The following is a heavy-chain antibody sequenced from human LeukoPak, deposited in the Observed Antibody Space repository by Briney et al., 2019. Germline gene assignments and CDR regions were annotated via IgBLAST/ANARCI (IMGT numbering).Heavy chain of an antibody. J-gene: IGHJ4*02. Sequence: GASVKVSCKASGYTFTGYYIHWVRQAPGQGLEWMGWINLNSGATNYAQNFQGRVTMARDTSISTTYMELSRLRSDDTAVYYCARGYSSSFKRYFDYWGQGALVTVSS. D-gene: IGHD6-13*01. CDR3: ARGYSSSFKRYFDY. CDR2: INLNSGAT. V-gene: IGHV1-2*02. CDR1: GYTFTGYY.